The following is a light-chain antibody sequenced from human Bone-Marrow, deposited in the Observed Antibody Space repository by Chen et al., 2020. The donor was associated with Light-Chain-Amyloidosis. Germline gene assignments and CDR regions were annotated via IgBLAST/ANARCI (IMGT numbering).Light chain of an antibody. CDR3: CSYAGSSPYV. Sequence: QSALTQPRSVSGSPGQSVTISCTGTSSDVGGYESVSWYHQHPGKAPKFLIYDVNKRPSGVPDRFSGSKSGNSASLTISGLQTEDEADYFCCSYAGSSPYVFGTGTTVTVL. V-gene: IGLV2-11*01. J-gene: IGLJ1*01. CDR2: DVN. CDR1: SSDVGGYES.